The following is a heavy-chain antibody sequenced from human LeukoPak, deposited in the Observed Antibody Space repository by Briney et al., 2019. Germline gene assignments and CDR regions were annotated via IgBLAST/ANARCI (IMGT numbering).Heavy chain of an antibody. D-gene: IGHD3-16*01. CDR3: AKGRRVIMIQGANRVNQWIDP. CDR1: GASFGGYY. V-gene: IGHV4-34*01. J-gene: IGHJ5*02. Sequence: SETLSLTCAVYGASFGGYYWSWIRQPPGKGLEGIGEINLGGSTNYNPSLTSGGTISLDTSKKQFSLKLTSVTAADTATYYCAKGRRVIMIQGANRVNQWIDPWGQGTLVTVSS. CDR2: INLGGST.